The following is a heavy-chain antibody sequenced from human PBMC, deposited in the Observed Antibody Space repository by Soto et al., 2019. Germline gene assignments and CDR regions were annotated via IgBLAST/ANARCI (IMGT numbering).Heavy chain of an antibody. CDR1: GCTFTGYY. Sequence: ASVKVSCKASGCTFTGYYMHWVRQAPGQGLEWMGWINPNSGGTNYAQKFQGWVTMTRDTSISTAYMELSRLRSDDTAVYYCARGVTGTTVSSMDVWGQGTTVTVSS. CDR3: ARGVTGTTVSSMDV. D-gene: IGHD1-7*01. V-gene: IGHV1-2*04. CDR2: INPNSGGT. J-gene: IGHJ6*02.